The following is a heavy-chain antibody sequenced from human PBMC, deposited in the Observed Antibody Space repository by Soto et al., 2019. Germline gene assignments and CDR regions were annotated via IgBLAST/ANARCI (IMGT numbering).Heavy chain of an antibody. Sequence: SETLSLTCTVSGGSISSYYWSWIRQPAGKGLEWIGRIYTSGSTNYNPSLKSRVTMSVDTSKNQFSLKLSSVTAADTAVYYCARELKNKQWLVKTFDYWGQGTLVTVS. CDR1: GGSISSYY. CDR3: ARELKNKQWLVKTFDY. J-gene: IGHJ4*02. V-gene: IGHV4-4*07. D-gene: IGHD6-19*01. CDR2: IYTSGST.